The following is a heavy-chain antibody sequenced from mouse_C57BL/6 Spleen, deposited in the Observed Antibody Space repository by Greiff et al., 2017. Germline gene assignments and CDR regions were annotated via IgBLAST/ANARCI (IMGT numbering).Heavy chain of an antibody. V-gene: IGHV1-64*01. CDR3: ARWGYDGSSSYFDY. D-gene: IGHD1-1*01. CDR1: GYTFTSYW. J-gene: IGHJ2*01. CDR2: IHPNRGST. Sequence: VQLQQPGAELVQPGASVKLSCKASGYTFTSYWMPWVKQRPEQGLEWIGMIHPNRGSTNYNEKFKSKATLPVDKSSCTAYMQLSSLTSEDSAVYYCARWGYDGSSSYFDYWCQGTTLTVSS.